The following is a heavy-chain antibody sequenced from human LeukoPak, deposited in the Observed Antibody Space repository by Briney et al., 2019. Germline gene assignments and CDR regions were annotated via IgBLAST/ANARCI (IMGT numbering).Heavy chain of an antibody. CDR1: GFTFSSYA. CDR3: AKKSVADIPHLY. Sequence: PGGSLRLPCAASGFTFSSYAMSWVRQAPGKGLEWVSGITGSGGSTYYADSVKGRFTTSRDNSKNTLYLQMNSLRAEDTALYYCAKKSVADIPHLYWGQGTLVTVSS. V-gene: IGHV3-23*01. J-gene: IGHJ4*02. CDR2: ITGSGGST. D-gene: IGHD6-19*01.